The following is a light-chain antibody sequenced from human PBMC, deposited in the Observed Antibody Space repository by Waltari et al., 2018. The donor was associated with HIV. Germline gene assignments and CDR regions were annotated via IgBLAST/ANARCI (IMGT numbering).Light chain of an antibody. CDR2: EVS. J-gene: IGLJ2*01. CDR1: SSDVGGYNL. CDR3: CAYAGSTTYVI. V-gene: IGLV2-23*02. Sequence: QSALTQPASVSGSPGQSSTISCTGPSSDVGGYNLFSWYQQHPGKAPKLMIYEVSKRPSGVSNRFSGSKSGNTASLTISGLQAEDEADYYCCAYAGSTTYVIFGGGTKLTVL.